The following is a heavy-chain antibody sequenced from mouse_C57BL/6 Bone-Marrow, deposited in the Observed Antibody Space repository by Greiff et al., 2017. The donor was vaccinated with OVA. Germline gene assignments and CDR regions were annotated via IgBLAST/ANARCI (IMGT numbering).Heavy chain of an antibody. D-gene: IGHD1-3*01. CDR3: ARLYRNSGDCDY. Sequence: QVQLQQSGAELVKPGASVKMSCKASGYTFTSYWITWVKQRPGQGLEWIGDIYPGSGSTNYNEKFKSKATLTVDTSSSTAYMQLSSLTSEDSAVYYCARLYRNSGDCDYWGQGTTLTVSS. V-gene: IGHV1-55*01. CDR2: IYPGSGST. J-gene: IGHJ2*01. CDR1: GYTFTSYW.